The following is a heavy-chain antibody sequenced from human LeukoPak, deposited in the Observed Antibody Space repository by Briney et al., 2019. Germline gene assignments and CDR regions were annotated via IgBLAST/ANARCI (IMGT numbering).Heavy chain of an antibody. J-gene: IGHJ4*02. D-gene: IGHD5-24*01. V-gene: IGHV1-69*13. CDR2: IIPIVGTA. CDR3: ARAPMATTYFDY. CDR1: GGTFSSYA. Sequence: SVNVSCKASGGTFSSYAISWVRQAPGKGLEWMGGIIPIVGTANYAQKFQGRVTITADESTSTAYMKLSSLRSEDTAVYYCARAPMATTYFDYWGQGTLVTVSS.